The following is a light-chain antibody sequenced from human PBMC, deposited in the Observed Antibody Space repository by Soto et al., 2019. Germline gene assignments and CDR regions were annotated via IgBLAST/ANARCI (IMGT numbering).Light chain of an antibody. J-gene: IGKJ2*01. CDR3: KKIYSPPYT. CDR2: AAS. Sequence: DIQMTQSPSSLSASVGDRVTITCRASQSISSYLNWYQQKPGKAPKLLIYAASSLQSGVPSRFSGSVSGTYFTLTNSSLQPKDLATNYYKKIYSPPYTFGRGTKLKIK. V-gene: IGKV1-39*01. CDR1: QSISSY.